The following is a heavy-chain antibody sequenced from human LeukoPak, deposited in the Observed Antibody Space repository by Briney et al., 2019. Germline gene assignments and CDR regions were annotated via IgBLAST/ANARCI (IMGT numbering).Heavy chain of an antibody. CDR2: INPSGGST. Sequence: GASVKVSCKASGYTFTSYYMHWVRQAPGQGLEWMGIINPSGGSTSYAQKFQGRVTMTRDTSTSTVYMELSSLRSEDTAVYYCARDGVGRGGNGLTFDYWGQGTLVTVSS. V-gene: IGHV1-46*01. CDR3: ARDGVGRGGNGLTFDY. J-gene: IGHJ4*02. CDR1: GYTFTSYY. D-gene: IGHD4-23*01.